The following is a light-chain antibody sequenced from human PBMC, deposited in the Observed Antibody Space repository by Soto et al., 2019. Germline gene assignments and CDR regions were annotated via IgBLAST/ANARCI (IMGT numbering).Light chain of an antibody. CDR3: HSYTTSSTRV. CDR1: SSDVGAYNH. J-gene: IGLJ3*02. Sequence: QSVLTQPASVSGSPGQSITISCTGTSSDVGAYNHVSWYQHHPGKAPKLMIYEVTNRPSGVSNRFSGSKSGNTASLTISGLQADDEADYYCHSYTTSSTRVFGGGTKVTVL. CDR2: EVT. V-gene: IGLV2-14*01.